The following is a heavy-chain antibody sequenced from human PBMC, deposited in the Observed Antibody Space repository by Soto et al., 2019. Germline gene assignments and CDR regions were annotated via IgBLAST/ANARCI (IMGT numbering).Heavy chain of an antibody. CDR2: MNPNSGNT. Sequence: ASVKVSCKASGYTFTSYDINWVRKATGQGLEWMGWMNPNSGNTGYAQKFQGRVTMTRNTSISTAYMELSSLRSEDTAVYYCARGGSDYGDYVHYYYYMDVWGKGTTVTVSS. CDR3: ARGGSDYGDYVHYYYYMDV. D-gene: IGHD4-17*01. CDR1: GYTFTSYD. J-gene: IGHJ6*03. V-gene: IGHV1-8*01.